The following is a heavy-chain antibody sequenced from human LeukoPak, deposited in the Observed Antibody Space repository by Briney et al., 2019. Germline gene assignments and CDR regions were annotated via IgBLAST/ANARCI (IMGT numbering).Heavy chain of an antibody. CDR2: ISYDGSNK. CDR1: GFTFSSYA. CDR3: AKNKADSSGYIDY. Sequence: GGSLRLSCAASGFTFSSYAMHWVRQAPGKGLEWVAVISYDGSNKYYADSVKGRFTISRDNSKNTLYLQMNSLRAEDTAVYYCAKNKADSSGYIDYWGQGTLVTVSS. V-gene: IGHV3-30-3*02. J-gene: IGHJ4*02. D-gene: IGHD3-22*01.